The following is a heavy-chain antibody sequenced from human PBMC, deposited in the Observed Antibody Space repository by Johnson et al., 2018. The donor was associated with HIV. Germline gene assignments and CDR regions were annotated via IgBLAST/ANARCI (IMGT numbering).Heavy chain of an antibody. J-gene: IGHJ3*02. CDR1: GFTFSTYG. CDR3: ANLKDYGDYWGPDAFDI. CDR2: ISYDGSYK. D-gene: IGHD4-17*01. Sequence: VQLVESGGGVVQPGRSLRLSCAASGFTFSTYGMHWVRQAPGKGLGWVAFISYDGSYKYYADSVKGRFTISRDNSKNTLYLQMNSLRAEDTAVYYCANLKDYGDYWGPDAFDIWGQGTMVSVSS. V-gene: IGHV3-30*18.